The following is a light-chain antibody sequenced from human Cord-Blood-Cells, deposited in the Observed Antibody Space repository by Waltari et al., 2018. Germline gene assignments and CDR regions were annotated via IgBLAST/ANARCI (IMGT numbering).Light chain of an antibody. Sequence: EIVMTQSPATLSLSPGERATLSCRASQSVSSSYLSWYQQKPGQAPRLLIYGASTRATGIPARFSGSGSGTDFTLTISSLQPEDFAVYYCQQDYNLPYTFGQWTKLEIK. CDR3: QQDYNLPYT. CDR2: GAS. CDR1: QSVSSSY. V-gene: IGKV3D-7*01. J-gene: IGKJ2*01.